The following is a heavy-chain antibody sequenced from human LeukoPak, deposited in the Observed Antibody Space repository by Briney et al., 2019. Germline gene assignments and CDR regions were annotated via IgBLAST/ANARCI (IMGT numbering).Heavy chain of an antibody. V-gene: IGHV4-59*01. CDR2: VYYSGIT. J-gene: IGHJ5*02. D-gene: IGHD3-22*01. CDR3: ARVLLSSGYST. CDR1: DASISGYY. Sequence: SETLSLTCSVSDASISGYYYNWIRQPPGKGLEWIGYVYYSGITNYNPSLKSRVTMSVDTSKNQFSLKLSSVSAADTAVYYCARVLLSSGYSTWGQGTLVTVSS.